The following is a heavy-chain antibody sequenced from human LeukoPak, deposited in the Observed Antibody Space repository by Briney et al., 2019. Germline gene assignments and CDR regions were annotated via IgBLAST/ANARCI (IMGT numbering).Heavy chain of an antibody. CDR2: ISYDGSNK. V-gene: IGHV3-30*03. D-gene: IGHD4-17*01. J-gene: IGHJ4*02. CDR1: GFTFSSYG. Sequence: PGGSLRLSCAASGFTFSSYGMHWVRQAPGKGLEWVAVISYDGSNKYYADSVKGRFTISRDNSKNTLYLQMNSLRAEDTAVYYCATTTVTPPNFDYWGQGTLVTVPS. CDR3: ATTTVTPPNFDY.